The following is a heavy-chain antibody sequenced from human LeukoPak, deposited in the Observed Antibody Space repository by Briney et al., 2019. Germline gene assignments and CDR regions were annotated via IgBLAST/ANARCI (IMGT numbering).Heavy chain of an antibody. CDR2: IKSQVHGRTI. CDR1: GFSFTNTW. J-gene: IGHJ4*02. CDR3: PTALSNLHYGSPSHGY. V-gene: IGHV3-15*01. D-gene: IGHD3-10*01. Sequence: GGSLRLSYTTSGFSFTNTWMSWVRQPPGKGLEWLRRIKSQVHGRTIEYAAPVRGRFTIFTDDSRNAMYLQMNSLKTEDTAAYYCPTALSNLHYGSPSHGYWGQGTLVTVSS.